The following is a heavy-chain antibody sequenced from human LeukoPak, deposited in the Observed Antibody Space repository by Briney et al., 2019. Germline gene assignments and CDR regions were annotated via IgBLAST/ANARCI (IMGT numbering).Heavy chain of an antibody. V-gene: IGHV3-33*01. J-gene: IGHJ4*02. CDR3: ARDESGYFDY. Sequence: GRSLRLSCGASGFTLSSYGMLWVREAPGKGLEWVAVIWYDGSNKYYADSVKGRFTISRDNSKNTLYLQMNSLRAEDTAVYYCARDESGYFDYWGQGTLVTVSS. CDR2: IWYDGSNK. D-gene: IGHD3-22*01. CDR1: GFTLSSYG.